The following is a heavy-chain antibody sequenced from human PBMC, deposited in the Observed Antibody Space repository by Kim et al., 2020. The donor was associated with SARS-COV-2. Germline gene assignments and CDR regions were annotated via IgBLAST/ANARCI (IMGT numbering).Heavy chain of an antibody. D-gene: IGHD2-2*01. CDR3: VKGLATRRYCSSTSCQPFDY. J-gene: IGHJ4*02. Sequence: RFTISRDNSKNTLYLQMSSLRAEDTAVYYCVKGLATRRYCSSTSCQPFDYWGQGTLVTVSS. V-gene: IGHV3-64D*06.